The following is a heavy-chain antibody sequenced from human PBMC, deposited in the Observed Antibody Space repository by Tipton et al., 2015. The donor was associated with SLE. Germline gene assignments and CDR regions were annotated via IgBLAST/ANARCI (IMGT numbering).Heavy chain of an antibody. V-gene: IGHV4-34*01. Sequence: TLSLTCAVYGGSFTGYYWSWIRQPPGKGLEWIGEINHSGSTNYNPSLKSRVTISVDTSKNQFSLKLSSVTAADTAVYYCARVRVWNVVAWGGMDVWGQGTTVTVSS. CDR3: ARVRVWNVVAWGGMDV. CDR1: GGSFTGYY. J-gene: IGHJ6*02. D-gene: IGHD1-1*01. CDR2: INHSGST.